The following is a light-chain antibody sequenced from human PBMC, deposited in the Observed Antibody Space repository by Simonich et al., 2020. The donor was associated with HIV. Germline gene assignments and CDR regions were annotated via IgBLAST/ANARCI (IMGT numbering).Light chain of an antibody. V-gene: IGKV1-5*03. J-gene: IGKJ2*01. CDR2: EAS. CDR3: QQYNSYPMYT. Sequence: DIQLPQSPSPLSAHVGDRVTITCRASQSIDNWLAWYQQKPGKAPKRLVYEASSFQSGVPARFSGSGSGTEFTLTISSLQPDDVATYYCQQYNSYPMYTFGQGTKLEIK. CDR1: QSIDNW.